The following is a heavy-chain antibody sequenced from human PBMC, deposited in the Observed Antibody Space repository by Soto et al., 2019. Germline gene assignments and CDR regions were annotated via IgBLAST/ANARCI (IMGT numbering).Heavy chain of an antibody. V-gene: IGHV1-69*12. J-gene: IGHJ6*02. D-gene: IGHD6-13*01. Sequence: QVRLVQSGAEVKKPGSSVKVSCKASGGTFSSYAISWVRQAPGQGLEWMGGVIPIFGTANYAQKFQGRVTMTADESTSTAYMELSSLRSEDTAVYYCARGAGSRYDYYYYGMDVWGQGTTVTVSS. CDR1: GGTFSSYA. CDR3: ARGAGSRYDYYYYGMDV. CDR2: VIPIFGTA.